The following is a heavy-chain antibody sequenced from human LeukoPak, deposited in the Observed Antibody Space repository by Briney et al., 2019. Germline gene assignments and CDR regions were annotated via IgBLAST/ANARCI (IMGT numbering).Heavy chain of an antibody. CDR3: ALSATGYSNS. CDR2: IYYSGST. CDR1: GGSISSNTYY. Sequence: KASETLSLTCTVSGGSISSNTYYWGWIRQPPGKGLEWIGSIYYSGSTYYNPSLKSRVTISVDTSKNQFSLRLSSVTAADTAVYYCALSATGYSNSWGQGTLVTASS. V-gene: IGHV4-39*01. J-gene: IGHJ4*02. D-gene: IGHD6-13*01.